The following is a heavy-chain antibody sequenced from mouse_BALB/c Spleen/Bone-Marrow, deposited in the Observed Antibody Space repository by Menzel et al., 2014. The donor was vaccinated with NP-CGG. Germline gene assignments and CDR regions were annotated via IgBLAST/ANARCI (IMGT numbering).Heavy chain of an antibody. V-gene: IGHV14-3*02. J-gene: IGHJ2*01. D-gene: IGHD2-4*01. CDR2: IDPANGNT. CDR3: ARYDYGVYFDY. CDR1: GFNIKDTY. Sequence: EVQLQQSGAEVVKPGASVKLSCTASGFNIKDTYMHWVKQRPEQGLEWIGRIDPANGNTKYDPKFQGKTTITADTSSNTAYLQLSSLTSDDTAVYYCARYDYGVYFDYWGQGTTLTVSS.